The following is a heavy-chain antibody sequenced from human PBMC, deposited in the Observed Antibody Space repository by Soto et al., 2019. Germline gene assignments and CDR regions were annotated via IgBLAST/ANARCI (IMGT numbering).Heavy chain of an antibody. CDR2: IIPIFGTA. CDR1: GGTFSSYA. Sequence: SVKVSCKASGGTFSSYAISWVRQAPGQGLEWMGGIIPIFGTANYAQKFQGRVTITADESTSTAYMELSSLRSEDTAVYYCARGLPYDIFSYYYYGLDVWGQGTTVTVSS. CDR3: ARGLPYDIFSYYYYGLDV. D-gene: IGHD3-9*01. V-gene: IGHV1-69*13. J-gene: IGHJ6*02.